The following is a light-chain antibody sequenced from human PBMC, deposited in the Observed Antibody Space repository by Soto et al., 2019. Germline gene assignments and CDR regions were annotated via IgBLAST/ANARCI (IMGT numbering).Light chain of an antibody. CDR2: SDN. CDR3: AVWDDSLNGRV. CDR1: SSNIGSNP. V-gene: IGLV1-44*01. J-gene: IGLJ3*02. Sequence: QSVLTQPPSASGTPGQSVTICCSGSSSNIGSNPVNWYQQLPGTAPKLLIFSDNQRPSGVPDRVSGSKSGTSASLAISGLQSEDEADYYCAVWDDSLNGRVFGGGTKVTVL.